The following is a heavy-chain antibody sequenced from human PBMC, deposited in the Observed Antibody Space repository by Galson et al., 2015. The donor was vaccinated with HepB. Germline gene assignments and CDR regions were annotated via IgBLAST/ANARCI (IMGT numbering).Heavy chain of an antibody. CDR3: AKPAAYEDVDTAMVDYFDY. D-gene: IGHD5-18*01. Sequence: SLRLSCAASGFTFSSYGMHWVRQAPGKGLEWVAIISYDGNNKYYADSVKGRFTISRDNSKNTLYLQMNSLRAEDTAVYYCAKPAAYEDVDTAMVDYFDYWGQGTLVTVSS. CDR1: GFTFSSYG. V-gene: IGHV3-30*18. CDR2: ISYDGNNK. J-gene: IGHJ4*02.